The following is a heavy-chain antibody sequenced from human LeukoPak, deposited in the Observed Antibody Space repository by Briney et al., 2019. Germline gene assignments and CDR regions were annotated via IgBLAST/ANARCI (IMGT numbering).Heavy chain of an antibody. J-gene: IGHJ4*02. CDR3: ASLNYHGSGSPFDY. D-gene: IGHD3-10*01. CDR1: GVSISSNY. Sequence: PSETLSLTCTVSGVSISSNYWSWIRQPPGEGLECIGYIFNGADIRYNPSLQSRVTIPVDTSKNQFSLKLSSVTAADTAIYYCASLNYHGSGSPFDYWGQGMLVTVSS. CDR2: IFNGADI. V-gene: IGHV4-59*01.